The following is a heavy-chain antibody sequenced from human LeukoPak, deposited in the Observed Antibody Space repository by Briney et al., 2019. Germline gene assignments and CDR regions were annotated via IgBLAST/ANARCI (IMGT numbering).Heavy chain of an antibody. V-gene: IGHV4-34*01. CDR1: GGSFSGYY. CDR3: ARGYYYDTH. J-gene: IGHJ4*02. CDR2: INHSGST. D-gene: IGHD3-22*01. Sequence: SETLSLTCAVYGGSFSGYYWSWIRQPPGKGLEWIGEINHSGSTNYNPSLKSQVTISVDTSKNQFSLKLSSVTAADTAVYYCARGYYYDTHWGQGTLVTVSS.